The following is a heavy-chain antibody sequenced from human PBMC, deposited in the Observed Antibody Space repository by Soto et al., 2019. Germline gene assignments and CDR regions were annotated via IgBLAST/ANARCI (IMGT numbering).Heavy chain of an antibody. CDR2: IYYRGNT. CDR1: GDSINSDKYY. CDR3: ARLGGLATISYYFDF. D-gene: IGHD3-16*01. V-gene: IGHV4-39*01. J-gene: IGHJ4*02. Sequence: SETLSLTCSVSGDSINSDKYYWGWIRQPPGKGLEWIGSIYYRGNTYYNPSLQTRVTISLDKSKSQFSLKLNSVTAADSAVYFCARLGGLATISYYFDFWGRGALVTVPS.